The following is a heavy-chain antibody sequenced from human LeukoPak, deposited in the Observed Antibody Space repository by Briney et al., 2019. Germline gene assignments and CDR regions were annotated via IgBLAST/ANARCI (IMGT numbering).Heavy chain of an antibody. D-gene: IGHD3-10*01. V-gene: IGHV3-23*01. Sequence: TGGSLRLSCAASGFTFSSYAMSWVRQATGKGLEWVSAISGSGGSTYYADSVKGRFTISRDNSKNTLYLQMNSLRAEDTAVYYCAKDSHYYGSGSPFGAFDIWGQGTMVTVSS. CDR1: GFTFSSYA. J-gene: IGHJ3*02. CDR3: AKDSHYYGSGSPFGAFDI. CDR2: ISGSGGST.